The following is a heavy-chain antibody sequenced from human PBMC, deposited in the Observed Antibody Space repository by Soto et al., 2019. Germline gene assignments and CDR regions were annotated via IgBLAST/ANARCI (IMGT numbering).Heavy chain of an antibody. Sequence: QVQLVQSGAEVKKPGASVKVSCKASGYTFTSYYMHWVRQATGQGIEWMGWIKPDSVVTYYPHKFQDRVTMTRDTSISTAYMELSRLTSDDTALYYCARDRGVRDVWGQGTMVIVSS. CDR3: ARDRGVRDV. D-gene: IGHD2-8*01. J-gene: IGHJ6*02. CDR1: GYTFTSYY. CDR2: IKPDSVVT. V-gene: IGHV1-2*02.